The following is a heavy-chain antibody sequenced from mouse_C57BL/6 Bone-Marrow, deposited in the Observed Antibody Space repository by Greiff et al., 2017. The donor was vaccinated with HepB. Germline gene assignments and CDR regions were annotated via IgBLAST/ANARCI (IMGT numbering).Heavy chain of an antibody. Sequence: QVQLQQPGAELVKPGASVKMSCKASGYTFTSYWITWVKQRPGQGLEWIGDIYPGSGSTNYNEKFKSKATLTVDTSSSTAYMQLSSLTSEDSAVYYCASPIYDCYSFDYWGQGTTLTVSS. CDR3: ASPIYDCYSFDY. J-gene: IGHJ2*01. D-gene: IGHD2-3*01. V-gene: IGHV1-55*01. CDR2: IYPGSGST. CDR1: GYTFTSYW.